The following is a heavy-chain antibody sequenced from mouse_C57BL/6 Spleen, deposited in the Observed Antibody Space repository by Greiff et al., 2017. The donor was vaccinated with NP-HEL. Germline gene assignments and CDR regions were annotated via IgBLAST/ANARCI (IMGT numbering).Heavy chain of an antibody. CDR2: ISGGGGNT. J-gene: IGHJ4*01. CDR1: GFTFSSYT. Sequence: DVKLVESGGGLVKPGGSLKLSCAASGFTFSSYTMSWVRQTPEKRLEWVATISGGGGNTYYPDSVKGRFTISRDNAKNTLYLQMSSLRSEDTALYYCARWRSGGDAMDYWGQGTSVTVSS. V-gene: IGHV5-9*01. CDR3: ARWRSGGDAMDY.